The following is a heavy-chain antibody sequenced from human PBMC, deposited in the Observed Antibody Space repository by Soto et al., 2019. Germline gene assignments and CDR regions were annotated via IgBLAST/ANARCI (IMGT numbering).Heavy chain of an antibody. CDR2: IYWDDDK. Sequence: QITLKESGPSLVKPTETLTLTCTFSGFSLSSSGVGVAWIRQPPGKPLEWLALIYWDDDKYTSPSLKIRLTITKDTSKNQVVLLMTTMDPVDTATYFCVHLLTGGRFDSWGQGTLVTVSS. V-gene: IGHV2-5*02. D-gene: IGHD3-16*01. J-gene: IGHJ4*02. CDR3: VHLLTGGRFDS. CDR1: GFSLSSSGVG.